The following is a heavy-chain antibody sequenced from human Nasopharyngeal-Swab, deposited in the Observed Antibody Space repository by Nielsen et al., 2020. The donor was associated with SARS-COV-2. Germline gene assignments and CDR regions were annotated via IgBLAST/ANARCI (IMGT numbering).Heavy chain of an antibody. CDR3: AKGSIFGVVIIEAFDY. D-gene: IGHD3-3*01. J-gene: IGHJ4*02. CDR2: ISGSGGST. CDR1: GFTFSSYA. Sequence: GGSLRLSCAASGFTFSSYAMSWVRQAPGKGLEWVSAISGSGGSTYYADSVKGRFTISRDNSKNTLYLQMNSLRAEDTAVYYCAKGSIFGVVIIEAFDYWGQGTLVTVSS. V-gene: IGHV3-23*01.